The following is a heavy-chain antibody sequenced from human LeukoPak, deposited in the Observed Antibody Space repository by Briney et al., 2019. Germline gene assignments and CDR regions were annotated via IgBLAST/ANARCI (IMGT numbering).Heavy chain of an antibody. V-gene: IGHV7-4-1*02. Sequence: ASVKVSCKATGYIFTNYAMNWVRQAPGQGLEWMGYIKTSTGNPTYAQGFTGRFVFSLDTSVSTAYLQINNLKTEDTAVYYCARDQDVMVRGDVWGQGTMVTVSS. J-gene: IGHJ3*01. D-gene: IGHD3-10*01. CDR3: ARDQDVMVRGDV. CDR1: GYIFTNYA. CDR2: IKTSTGNP.